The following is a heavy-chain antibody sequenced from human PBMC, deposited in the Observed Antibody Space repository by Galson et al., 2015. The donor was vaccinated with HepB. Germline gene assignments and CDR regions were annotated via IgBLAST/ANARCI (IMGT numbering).Heavy chain of an antibody. CDR1: GGSIISSNW. CDR3: ARLGQGFCSGGSCLNPFDY. D-gene: IGHD2-15*01. CDR2: IHHRGTS. Sequence: LSLTCAVSGGSIISSNWWSWVRQTPGKGQEWIAEIHHRGTSYYNPSLKTRVTISVDKSKNQFSLKMSSVTAADTAVYYCARLGQGFCSGGSCLNPFDYWGRGTLVTVSS. V-gene: IGHV4-4*02. J-gene: IGHJ4*02.